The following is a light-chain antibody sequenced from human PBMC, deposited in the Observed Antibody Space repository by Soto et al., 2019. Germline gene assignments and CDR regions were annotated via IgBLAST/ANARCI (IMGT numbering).Light chain of an antibody. CDR1: QSVSSN. V-gene: IGKV3-15*01. CDR3: EQYNNWHPLT. J-gene: IGKJ4*01. CDR2: GAS. Sequence: IVMTQSPATLSVSPGERDTLSCRASQSVSSNFAWYQQKPGQAPRLLIYGASTRATGITARFSGSGSGTEFALPISSLQSEDFAVYYCEQYNNWHPLTFGGGTKVEIK.